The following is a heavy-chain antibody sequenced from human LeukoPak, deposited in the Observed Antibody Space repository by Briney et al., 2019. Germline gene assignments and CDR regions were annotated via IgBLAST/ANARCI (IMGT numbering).Heavy chain of an antibody. V-gene: IGHV3-30*02. CDR1: GVTFSNYG. CDR2: IWYDGSKK. CDR3: ATESGEADYYYYYYMDV. Sequence: GGSLRLSCAAPGVTFSNYGIHWVRQPPGKGLEWVAFIWYDGSKKNYTDSVKGRLTISRDNSKNTLYLQMNSLRAEDTAVYYCATESGEADYYYYYYMDVWGKGTTVTISS. D-gene: IGHD3-10*01. J-gene: IGHJ6*03.